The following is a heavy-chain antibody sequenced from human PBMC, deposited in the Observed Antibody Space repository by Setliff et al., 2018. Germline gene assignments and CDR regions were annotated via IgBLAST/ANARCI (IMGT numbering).Heavy chain of an antibody. CDR1: GGTFSSYG. CDR2: TIPSFGST. V-gene: IGHV1-69*05. J-gene: IGHJ6*03. Sequence: GASVKVSCKASGGTFSSYGISWVRQAPGQGLEWMGGTIPSFGSTNYAQKFQGRVTIITDESTSTAHMELSSLRTEDSAVYYCAREGVDTRSSTDYRYYMDVWGKGTTVTVSS. CDR3: AREGVDTRSSTDYRYYMDV. D-gene: IGHD5-18*01.